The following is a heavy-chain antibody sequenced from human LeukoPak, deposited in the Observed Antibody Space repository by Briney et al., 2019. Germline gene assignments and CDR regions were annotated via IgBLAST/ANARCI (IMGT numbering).Heavy chain of an antibody. Sequence: GGSLRLSCAASGFTFDDYAMHWVRQAPGKGLEWVSSISWNSGSIGYADSVKGRFTISRDNAKNSLYLQMNSLRAEDTALYYCAKDIKAHMYYYDSSGYSDWGQGTLVTVSS. V-gene: IGHV3-9*01. CDR2: ISWNSGSI. J-gene: IGHJ4*02. D-gene: IGHD3-22*01. CDR3: AKDIKAHMYYYDSSGYSD. CDR1: GFTFDDYA.